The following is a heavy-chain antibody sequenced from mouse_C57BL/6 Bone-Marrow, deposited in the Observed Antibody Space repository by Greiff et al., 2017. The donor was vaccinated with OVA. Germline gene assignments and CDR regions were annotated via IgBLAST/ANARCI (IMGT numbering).Heavy chain of an antibody. CDR1: GFNIKDDY. J-gene: IGHJ4*01. D-gene: IGHD2-4*01. CDR3: TIRGYDYERDAMDY. CDR2: IDPENGDT. V-gene: IGHV14-4*01. Sequence: VQLQQSGAELVRPGASVKLSCTASGFNIKDDYMHWVKQRPEQGLEWIGWIDPENGDTEYASKFQGKATITADTSSNTAYLQLSSLTSEDTAVYYCTIRGYDYERDAMDYWGQGTSVTVSS.